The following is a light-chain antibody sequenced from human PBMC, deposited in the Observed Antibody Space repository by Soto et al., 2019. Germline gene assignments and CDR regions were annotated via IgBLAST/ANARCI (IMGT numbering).Light chain of an antibody. CDR1: NIGGKS. CDR2: DDT. Sequence: SYELTQPPSVSVAPGQTARMTCGGNNIGGKSVHWYQQRPGQAPALVVYDDTDRPSGIPERFSGSNSGNTATLTISRVEVGDEADYYCQVWDSGSDYVFGTGTKLTVL. V-gene: IGLV3-21*02. CDR3: QVWDSGSDYV. J-gene: IGLJ1*01.